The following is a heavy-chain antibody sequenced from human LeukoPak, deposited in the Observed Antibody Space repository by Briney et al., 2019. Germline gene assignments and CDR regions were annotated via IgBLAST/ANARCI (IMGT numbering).Heavy chain of an antibody. CDR3: ARGGYYYDSSGGRDFQH. J-gene: IGHJ1*01. Sequence: PSETLSLTCTVSGGSISSYYWSWIRQPPGKGLEWIGRIYNSGSTNYNPSLKSRVTMSVDTSKNQFSLKLSSVTAADTAVYYCARGGYYYDSSGGRDFQHWGQGTLVTVSS. D-gene: IGHD3-22*01. V-gene: IGHV4-4*07. CDR1: GGSISSYY. CDR2: IYNSGST.